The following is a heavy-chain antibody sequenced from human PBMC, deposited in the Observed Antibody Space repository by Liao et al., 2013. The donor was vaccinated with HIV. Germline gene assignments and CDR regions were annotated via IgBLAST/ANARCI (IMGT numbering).Heavy chain of an antibody. D-gene: IGHD2-15*01. CDR1: GGSISSGSYY. V-gene: IGHV4-61*02. Sequence: QVQLQESGPGLVKPSQTLSLTCTVSGGSISSGSYYWSWIRQPAGKGLEWIGRIYTSGSTNYNPSLKSRLIMSVDTSKNEFSLSLTSVTAADTAVYYCARVNCSGIGCVFDSWGLGTLVTVSS. CDR3: ARVNCSGIGCVFDS. CDR2: IYTSGST. J-gene: IGHJ5*01.